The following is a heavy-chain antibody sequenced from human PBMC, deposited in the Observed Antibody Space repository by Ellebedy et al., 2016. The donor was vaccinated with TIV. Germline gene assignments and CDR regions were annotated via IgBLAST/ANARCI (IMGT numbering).Heavy chain of an antibody. V-gene: IGHV4-34*01. CDR3: ARDRGVLWWRGSNWFDP. J-gene: IGHJ5*02. CDR1: GGSFSGYY. D-gene: IGHD2-21*01. CDR2: INHSGST. Sequence: GSLRLSCAVYGGSFSGYYWSWIRQPPGKGLEWIGEINHSGSTNYNPSLKSRVTISVDTSKNQFSLKLSSVTAADTAVYYCARDRGVLWWRGSNWFDPWGQGTLVTVSS.